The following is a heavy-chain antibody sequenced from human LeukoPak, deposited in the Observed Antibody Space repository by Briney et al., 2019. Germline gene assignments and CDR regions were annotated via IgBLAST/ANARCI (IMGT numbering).Heavy chain of an antibody. CDR2: IKQDGSEK. CDR3: ARWGSYSSRFDY. Sequence: PGGSLRLSCAASGFTFGSYWMSWVRQAPGKGLEWVANIKQDGSEKYYVDSVKGRFTISRDNAKNSLYLQMNSLRAEDTAVYYCARWGSYSSRFDYWGQGTRVTVSS. V-gene: IGHV3-7*01. J-gene: IGHJ4*02. D-gene: IGHD1-26*01. CDR1: GFTFGSYW.